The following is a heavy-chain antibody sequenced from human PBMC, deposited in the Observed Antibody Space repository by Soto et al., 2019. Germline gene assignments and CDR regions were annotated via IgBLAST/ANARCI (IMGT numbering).Heavy chain of an antibody. V-gene: IGHV1-18*01. CDR2: ITAYNGAT. CDR3: AKGRFYESTGPPTLVYFAY. J-gene: IGHJ4*02. Sequence: QVQLVQSGAEVKKPGASVKVSCRASGYTFTNYAITWVRQAPGQGLEWMGWITAYNGATNYEEMLQGRVTMTTDTSTSTAYMELRSLRSADTAVYYCAKGRFYESTGPPTLVYFAYGGQGTLVTVSP. D-gene: IGHD3-22*01. CDR1: GYTFTNYA.